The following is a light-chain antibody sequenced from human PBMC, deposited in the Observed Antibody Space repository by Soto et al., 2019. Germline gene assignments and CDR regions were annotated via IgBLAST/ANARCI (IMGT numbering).Light chain of an antibody. J-gene: IGKJ4*01. CDR2: DTS. Sequence: EIVLTQSPATLSLSPGERATLSCSASQSIGTALVWYQQMPGQAPRLLIYDTSNRATGIPARFSGSGSGTDFTLTISSLEPEDFAVYYCQPRSTWPSFGGGTKVEIK. V-gene: IGKV3-11*01. CDR1: QSIGTA. CDR3: QPRSTWPS.